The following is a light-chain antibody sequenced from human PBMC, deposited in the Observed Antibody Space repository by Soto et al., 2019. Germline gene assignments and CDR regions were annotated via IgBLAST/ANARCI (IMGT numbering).Light chain of an antibody. Sequence: EIVLTQSPGTLSLSPGERATLSCRASQSVSSTYLAWYQQKPGQAPRLLIYGASNRATGIPDRFSGSGSVTDFTLTIRRLEPEDFAVYYCQQYGSSPVTFGQGTKLEIK. V-gene: IGKV3-20*01. CDR2: GAS. J-gene: IGKJ2*01. CDR3: QQYGSSPVT. CDR1: QSVSSTY.